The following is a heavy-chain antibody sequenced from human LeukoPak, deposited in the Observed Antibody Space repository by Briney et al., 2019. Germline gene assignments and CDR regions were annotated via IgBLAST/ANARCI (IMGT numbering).Heavy chain of an antibody. J-gene: IGHJ4*02. CDR2: ISGSGSST. D-gene: IGHD1-7*01. V-gene: IGHV3-23*01. Sequence: GGPLRLSCAASGFTFSNFWMYWVRQAPGKGLEWVSAISGSGSSTYYADSVKGRFTISRDNSKNTLYLQMNSLRAEDTAVYYCAKDLELELPLYFDYWGQGTLVTVSS. CDR1: GFTFSNFW. CDR3: AKDLELELPLYFDY.